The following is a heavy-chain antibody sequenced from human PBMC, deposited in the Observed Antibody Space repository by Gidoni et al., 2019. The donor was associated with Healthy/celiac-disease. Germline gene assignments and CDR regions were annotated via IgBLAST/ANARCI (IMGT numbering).Heavy chain of an antibody. D-gene: IGHD6-6*01. Sequence: QVQLVESGGGVVQPGRSLGLSCAASGFTFSSYGMHWVRQAPGKGLEWVAVIWYDGSNKYYADSVKGRFTISRDNSKNTLYLQMNSLRAEDTAVYYCASLRIAARHAFDIWGQGTMVTVSS. CDR1: GFTFSSYG. J-gene: IGHJ3*02. CDR2: IWYDGSNK. CDR3: ASLRIAARHAFDI. V-gene: IGHV3-33*01.